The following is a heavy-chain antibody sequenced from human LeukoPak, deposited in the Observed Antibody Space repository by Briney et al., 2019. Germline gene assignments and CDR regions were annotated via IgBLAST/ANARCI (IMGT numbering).Heavy chain of an antibody. J-gene: IGHJ4*02. Sequence: GGSLRLSCAASGFTFSDYWMHWVHQAPGKGLVWVSRIDTDGSSATYADSVKGRFTISRDNAKNTVYLQMNSLRVEDTGVYYCASALTTVTPHFHYWGQGTLVTVSS. CDR2: IDTDGSSA. CDR1: GFTFSDYW. D-gene: IGHD4-17*01. CDR3: ASALTTVTPHFHY. V-gene: IGHV3-74*01.